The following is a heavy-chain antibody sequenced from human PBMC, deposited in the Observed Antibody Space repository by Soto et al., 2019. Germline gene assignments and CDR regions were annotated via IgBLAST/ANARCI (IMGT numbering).Heavy chain of an antibody. CDR1: GGTFSSYT. Sequence: GASVKVSCKASGGTFSSYTISWVRQAPGQGLEWMGRIIPILGIANYAQKFQGRVTITADKSTSTAYMELSSLRSEDTAVYYCAFFISQGGPGFLFSFPAQRSSDL. CDR3: AFFISQGGPGFLFSFPAQRSSDL. J-gene: IGHJ2*01. CDR2: IIPILGIA. V-gene: IGHV1-69*02. D-gene: IGHD2-21*01.